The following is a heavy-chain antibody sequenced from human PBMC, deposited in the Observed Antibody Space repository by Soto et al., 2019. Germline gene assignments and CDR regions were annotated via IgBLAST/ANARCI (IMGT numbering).Heavy chain of an antibody. V-gene: IGHV3-64D*06. Sequence: PGGSLRLSCSASGFPFNTYAMHWIRQAPGKGLDDVSAISSSGFATYYTDSVKGRFTISRDNSKNTMYLQMSDLRHEDTALYYCVKVLSPRRSDYDGHFDYWGRGTLVTVSS. CDR3: VKVLSPRRSDYDGHFDY. CDR1: GFPFNTYA. D-gene: IGHD5-12*01. J-gene: IGHJ4*02. CDR2: ISSSGFAT.